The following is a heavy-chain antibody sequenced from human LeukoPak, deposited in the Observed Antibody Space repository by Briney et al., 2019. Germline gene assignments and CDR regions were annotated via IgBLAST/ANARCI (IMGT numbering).Heavy chain of an antibody. D-gene: IGHD3-9*01. Sequence: PGGSLRLSCAASGFNFSSGAMHWVRQGPLKGLEWLAVISHDGSHKYYADSVKARFIVSRDNSNNTLFLQMNSLGPEDTAVYYCARDGLLRSFDWMPAALLGHNWFDPWGQGTRVTVSS. J-gene: IGHJ5*02. CDR1: GFNFSSGA. CDR2: ISHDGSHK. CDR3: ARDGLLRSFDWMPAALLGHNWFDP. V-gene: IGHV3-30*04.